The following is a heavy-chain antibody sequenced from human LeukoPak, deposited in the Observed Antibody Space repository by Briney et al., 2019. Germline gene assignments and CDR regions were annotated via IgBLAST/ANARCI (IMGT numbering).Heavy chain of an antibody. CDR3: TRDRSRYNWNDVLAFDI. V-gene: IGHV3-49*04. CDR1: GFTLSSYA. J-gene: IGHJ3*02. CDR2: IRSKAYGGTT. Sequence: GGSLRLSCVASGFTLSSYAMSWVRQAPGKGLEWVGFIRSKAYGGTTEYAASVKGRFTISRDDSKSIAYLQMNSLKTEDTAVYYCTRDRSRYNWNDVLAFDIWGQGTMVTVSS. D-gene: IGHD1-1*01.